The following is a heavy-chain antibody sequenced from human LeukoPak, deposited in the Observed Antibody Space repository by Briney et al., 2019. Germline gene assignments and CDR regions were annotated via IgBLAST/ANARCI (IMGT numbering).Heavy chain of an antibody. Sequence: ASVTVSCTASGYTFTNYYMHWVRQAPGQGLEWMGWINPNSGGTNYAQKFQGWVTMTRDTSFSTAYMELNRLKSDDTAVYYCARDGAVAGPSLFDYWGQGTLVTISS. CDR2: INPNSGGT. V-gene: IGHV1-2*04. CDR1: GYTFTNYY. CDR3: ARDGAVAGPSLFDY. J-gene: IGHJ4*02. D-gene: IGHD6-19*01.